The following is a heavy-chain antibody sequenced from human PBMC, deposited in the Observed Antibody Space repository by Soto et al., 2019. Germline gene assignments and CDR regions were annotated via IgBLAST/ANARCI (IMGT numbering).Heavy chain of an antibody. CDR2: MDYSGDT. J-gene: IGHJ5*02. CDR1: GGSITSGDSY. Sequence: PSETLSLTCTVSGGSITSGDSYWGWIRQPPGKGLEWIGTMDYSGDTTYNPSLESRATISVDTSKNQFSLRLSFVTAADTAVYYCARRTPLYASESSRFDPWGQGALVTVSS. D-gene: IGHD3-10*01. CDR3: ARRTPLYASESSRFDP. V-gene: IGHV4-39*01.